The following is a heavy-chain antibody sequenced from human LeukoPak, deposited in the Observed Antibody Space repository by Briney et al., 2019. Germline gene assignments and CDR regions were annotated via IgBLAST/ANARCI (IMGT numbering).Heavy chain of an antibody. J-gene: IGHJ4*02. CDR3: AKAMKTPYCSSTSCYHSLDY. D-gene: IGHD2-2*01. CDR2: IYSGGST. V-gene: IGHV3-66*01. Sequence: PGGSLRLSCAASGFTVSSNYMSWVRQAPGKGLEWVSVIYSGGSTYYADSVKGRFTISRDNSKNTLYLQMNSLRAEDTAVYYCAKAMKTPYCSSTSCYHSLDYWGQGALVTVSS. CDR1: GFTVSSNY.